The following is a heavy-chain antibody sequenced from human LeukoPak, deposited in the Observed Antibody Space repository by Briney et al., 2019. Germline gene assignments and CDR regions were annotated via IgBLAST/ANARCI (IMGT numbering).Heavy chain of an antibody. CDR1: GGTFSSYA. V-gene: IGHV1-69*04. CDR3: ARDPDYYGSGPIDY. CDR2: IIPILGIA. Sequence: ASVKVSCKASGGTFSSYAISWVRQAPGQGLEWMGRIIPILGIANYAQKFQGRVTITADKSTSTAYMELSSLRSEDTAVYYCARDPDYYGSGPIDYWGQGTLVTVSS. J-gene: IGHJ4*02. D-gene: IGHD3-10*01.